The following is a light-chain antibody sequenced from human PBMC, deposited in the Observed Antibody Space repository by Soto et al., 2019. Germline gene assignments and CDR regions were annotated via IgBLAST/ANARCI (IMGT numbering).Light chain of an antibody. Sequence: ALTQPPSVSGSPGQSVTISCTGTSSDVGSYNRVSWYQQPPGTAPKLMIYEVSNRPSGVPDRFSGSKSGNTASLTISGLQAEDEADYYCSSYTSSSTWVFGGGTKLTVL. CDR1: SSDVGSYNR. CDR2: EVS. V-gene: IGLV2-18*02. J-gene: IGLJ3*02. CDR3: SSYTSSSTWV.